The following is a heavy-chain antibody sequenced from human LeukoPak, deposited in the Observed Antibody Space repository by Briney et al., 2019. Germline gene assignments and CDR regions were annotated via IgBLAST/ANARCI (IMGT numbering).Heavy chain of an antibody. CDR2: ISSSSSYI. D-gene: IGHD4-11*01. J-gene: IGHJ4*02. CDR1: GFTFSSYS. Sequence: GGSLRLSCAASGFTFSSYSMNWVRQAPGKGLEWVSSISSSSSYIYYADSVKGRFTISRDNAKNSLYLQMNSLRAEDTAVYYCASASMTTVTSDLDYWGQGTLVTVSS. V-gene: IGHV3-21*01. CDR3: ASASMTTVTSDLDY.